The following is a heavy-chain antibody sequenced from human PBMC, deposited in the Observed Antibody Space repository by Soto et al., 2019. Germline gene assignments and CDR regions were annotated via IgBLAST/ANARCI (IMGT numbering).Heavy chain of an antibody. CDR3: ARDPMPDHYYYGMDV. V-gene: IGHV4-30-4*01. Sequence: QVQLQESGPGLVKPSQTLSLTCAVSGSSVSSRDYYWSWVRQSPGRGLEWIGYIYFSGSTYYNPSLKSRISMSVDTSKNQFSLRLSSVTAADTAVYYCARDPMPDHYYYGMDVWGQGTTVTVSS. D-gene: IGHD2-2*01. J-gene: IGHJ6*02. CDR1: GSSVSSRDYY. CDR2: IYFSGST.